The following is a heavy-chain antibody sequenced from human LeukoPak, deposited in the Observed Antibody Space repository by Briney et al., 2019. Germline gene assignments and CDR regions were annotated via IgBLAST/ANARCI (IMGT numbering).Heavy chain of an antibody. Sequence: GGSLRLSCAASGFTFSSYGMHWVRQAPGKGLEWVAVISYDGSNKYYADSVKGRFTISRDNSKNTLYLQMNSLRAEDTAVYYCAKDTLGATDYYYGMDVWGQGTTVTVSS. J-gene: IGHJ6*02. D-gene: IGHD1-26*01. CDR1: GFTFSSYG. CDR3: AKDTLGATDYYYGMDV. CDR2: ISYDGSNK. V-gene: IGHV3-30*18.